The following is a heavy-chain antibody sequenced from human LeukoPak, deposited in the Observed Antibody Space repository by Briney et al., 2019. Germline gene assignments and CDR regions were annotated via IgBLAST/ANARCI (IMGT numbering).Heavy chain of an antibody. CDR3: ARTPRYSSSSGSDY. CDR2: IIPIFGTA. CDR1: GYTFTGYY. D-gene: IGHD6-13*01. Sequence: SVTVSCKASGYTFTGYYMHWVRQAPGQGLEWMGGIIPIFGTANYAQKFQGRVTITADESTSTAYMELSSLRSEDTAVYYCARTPRYSSSSGSDYWGQGTLVTVSS. V-gene: IGHV1-69*13. J-gene: IGHJ4*02.